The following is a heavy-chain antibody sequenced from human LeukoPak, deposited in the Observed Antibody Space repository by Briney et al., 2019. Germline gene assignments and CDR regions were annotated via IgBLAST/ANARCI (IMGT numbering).Heavy chain of an antibody. Sequence: SETLSLTCTVSGGSISSYYWSWIRQPPGKGLEWIGYIYYSGSTNYNPSLKSRVTISVDTSKNQFSLKLSSVTAADTAVYYCARLTYDFWSGYYMDVWGKGTTVTVSS. CDR2: IYYSGST. J-gene: IGHJ6*03. D-gene: IGHD3-3*01. V-gene: IGHV4-59*01. CDR3: ARLTYDFWSGYYMDV. CDR1: GGSISSYY.